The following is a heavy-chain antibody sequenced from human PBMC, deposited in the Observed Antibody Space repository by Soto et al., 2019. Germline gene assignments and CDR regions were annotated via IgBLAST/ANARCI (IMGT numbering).Heavy chain of an antibody. J-gene: IGHJ4*02. CDR2: IYYSGST. Sequence: QVQLQESGPGLVKPSETLSLTCTVSGGSISSYYWSWIRQPPGKGLEWIGYIYYSGSTNYNPSLKSRVTKSVDTSKIQFSLKLNSMTAADTAVYYCARHNYGSGSTYLDYWGQGTLVTVSS. D-gene: IGHD3-10*01. CDR1: GGSISSYY. V-gene: IGHV4-59*08. CDR3: ARHNYGSGSTYLDY.